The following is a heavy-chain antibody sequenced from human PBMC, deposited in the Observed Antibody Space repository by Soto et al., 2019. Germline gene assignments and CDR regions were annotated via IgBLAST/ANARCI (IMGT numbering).Heavy chain of an antibody. CDR2: INSDGSST. Sequence: EVQLVESWGGLVQPGGCLRLSCAASGFTFSSYWMHWVRQAPGKGLVWVSRINSDGSSTTYADSVKGRFTISRDNAKNTLYLKLNSRTAEDTAVDYCARDQRYCSGGSGYVAGYWGQGTLVTVSS. D-gene: IGHD2-15*01. V-gene: IGHV3-74*01. CDR1: GFTFSSYW. CDR3: ARDQRYCSGGSGYVAGY. J-gene: IGHJ4*02.